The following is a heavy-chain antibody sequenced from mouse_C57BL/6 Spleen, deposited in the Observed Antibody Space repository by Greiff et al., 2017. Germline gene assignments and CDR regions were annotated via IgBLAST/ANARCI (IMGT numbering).Heavy chain of an antibody. J-gene: IGHJ2*01. D-gene: IGHD3-2*02. V-gene: IGHV1-52*01. CDR3: RREGDSSGGDYFDY. Sequence: VQLQQPGAELVRPGSSVKLSCKASGYTFTSYWMHWVKQRPIQGLEWIGNIDPSDSGTHYNQKFKDKATLTVDKSSSTAYMQRSSLTSEDSAVYYRRREGDSSGGDYFDYWGQGTTLTVSS. CDR1: GYTFTSYW. CDR2: IDPSDSGT.